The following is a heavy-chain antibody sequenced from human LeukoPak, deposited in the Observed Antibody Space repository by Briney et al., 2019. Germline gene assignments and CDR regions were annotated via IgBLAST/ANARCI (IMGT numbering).Heavy chain of an antibody. Sequence: ASVKVSCKASGYVFTDYYLHWVRQAPGQGLEWMGWINPRFGGTRYAKKFQGRVTMTRDTSISTAYMELNSLRSDDTALYYCATYTGLEPDAFDVWGQGTMVTVSS. V-gene: IGHV1-2*02. CDR1: GYVFTDYY. CDR2: INPRFGGT. J-gene: IGHJ3*01. D-gene: IGHD2-8*02. CDR3: ATYTGLEPDAFDV.